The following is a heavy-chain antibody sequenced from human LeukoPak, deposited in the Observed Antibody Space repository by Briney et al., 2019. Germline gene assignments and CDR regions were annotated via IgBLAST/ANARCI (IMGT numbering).Heavy chain of an antibody. Sequence: SETLSLPCTVSGGSISGTDYYWGWIRQPPGRGLEWIAVIYYSGSTYYNPSLKSRVTISVDTSKNQFSLKLASVTAADTALYYCARRDRYYFFDYWGQGTLVTVSS. CDR2: IYYSGST. D-gene: IGHD3-16*01. CDR3: ARRDRYYFFDY. J-gene: IGHJ4*02. V-gene: IGHV4-39*01. CDR1: GGSISGTDYY.